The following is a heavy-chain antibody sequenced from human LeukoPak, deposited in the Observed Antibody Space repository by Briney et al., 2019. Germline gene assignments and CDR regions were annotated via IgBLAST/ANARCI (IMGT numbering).Heavy chain of an antibody. J-gene: IGHJ4*02. CDR2: VSGSGGNT. V-gene: IGHV3-23*01. CDR1: GFTFTNYA. Sequence: GGSLRLSCAASGFTFTNYAMTWVRQAPGKGLEWVSTVSGSGGNTYYADSVKGRFSISRDSSKNTLFLQMISLRAEDTAVYYCAKTVDFWSGNYVRYFYHWGQGTPVTVSS. CDR3: AKTVDFWSGNYVRYFYH. D-gene: IGHD3-3*01.